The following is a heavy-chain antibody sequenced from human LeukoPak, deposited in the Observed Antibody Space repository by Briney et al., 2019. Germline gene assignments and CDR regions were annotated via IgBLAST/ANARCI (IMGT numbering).Heavy chain of an antibody. CDR2: IYYSGST. Sequence: PSETLSLTCTVSGDSISPYYWSWIRQPPGKGLEWTGSIYYSGSTYYNPSLKSRVTISADTSKNQFSLKLNSVTAADTAVYYCATMTTSNWFDPWGQGTLVTVSS. V-gene: IGHV4-59*05. CDR3: ATMTTSNWFDP. J-gene: IGHJ5*02. D-gene: IGHD4-17*01. CDR1: GDSISPYY.